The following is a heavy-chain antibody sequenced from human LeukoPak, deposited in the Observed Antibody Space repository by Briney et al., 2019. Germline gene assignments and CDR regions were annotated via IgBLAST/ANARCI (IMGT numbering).Heavy chain of an antibody. J-gene: IGHJ4*02. CDR1: GGSIGSYY. CDR2: IHYSGST. D-gene: IGHD3-9*01. Sequence: SETLSPTCTVSGGSIGSYYWTWIRQPPGKGLEWIAYIHYSGSTSSNPSLKSRVTVSVDTSNNQFSLKLTSVSAADTAVYYCARDDILTGYYGNFDFWGQGTLVTVSS. V-gene: IGHV4-59*01. CDR3: ARDDILTGYYGNFDF.